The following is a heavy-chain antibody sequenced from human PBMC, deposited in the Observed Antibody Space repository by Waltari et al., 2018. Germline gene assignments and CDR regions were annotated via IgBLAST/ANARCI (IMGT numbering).Heavy chain of an antibody. J-gene: IGHJ4*02. CDR1: GFTFSSYA. CDR2: ISGSGGST. Sequence: EVQLLESGGGLVQPGGSLRLSCAASGFTFSSYAMRWVRQAPGKGLEWVSAISGSGGSTYYADSVKGRFTISRDNSKNTLYLQMNSLRAEDTAVYYCAASIAAAGAFDYWGQGTLVTVSS. D-gene: IGHD6-13*01. CDR3: AASIAAAGAFDY. V-gene: IGHV3-23*01.